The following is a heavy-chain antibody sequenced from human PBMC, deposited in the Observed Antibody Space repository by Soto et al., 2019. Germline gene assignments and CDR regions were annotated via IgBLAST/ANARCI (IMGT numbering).Heavy chain of an antibody. D-gene: IGHD1-26*01. V-gene: IGHV4-31*03. CDR1: GGSISSGGYY. J-gene: IGHJ4*02. CDR2: IYYSGST. CDR3: ARDQPEVGYFDY. Sequence: PSETLSLTCTVSGGSISSGGYYWSWIRQHPGKGLEWIGYIYYSGSTYYNPSLKSRVTISVDTSKNQFSLKLSSVTAADTAVYYCARDQPEVGYFDYWGQGTLVTAPQ.